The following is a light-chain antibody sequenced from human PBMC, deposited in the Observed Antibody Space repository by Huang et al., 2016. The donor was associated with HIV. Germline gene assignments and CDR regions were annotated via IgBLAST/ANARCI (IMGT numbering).Light chain of an antibody. CDR3: QQYDNLPYT. Sequence: DIQMTQSPSSLSASVGDRVTITCQASQDISNYLNWYQHKPGKAPKLLIYDASNLETGVPSRFSGSGSGTDFTFTISSLQPDDIATYYCQQYDNLPYTFGQGTKLEIE. J-gene: IGKJ2*01. V-gene: IGKV1-33*01. CDR2: DAS. CDR1: QDISNY.